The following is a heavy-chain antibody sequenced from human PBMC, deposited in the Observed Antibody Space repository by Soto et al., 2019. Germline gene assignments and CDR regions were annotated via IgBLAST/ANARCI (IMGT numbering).Heavy chain of an antibody. D-gene: IGHD5-18*01. J-gene: IGHJ4*02. CDR3: ARISVDTAMAQDY. Sequence: QVQLQESGPGLVKPSQTLSLTCTVSGGSISSGGYYWSWIRQHPGKGLEWIGYIYYRGSTYYNPSLKSRVTISVDTSKNPFSLKLSFVTAAETAVYYCARISVDTAMAQDYWGQGTLVTVSS. CDR2: IYYRGST. CDR1: GGSISSGGYY. V-gene: IGHV4-31*03.